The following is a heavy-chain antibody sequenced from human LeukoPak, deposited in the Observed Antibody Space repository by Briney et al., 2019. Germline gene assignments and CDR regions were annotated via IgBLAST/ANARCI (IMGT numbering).Heavy chain of an antibody. D-gene: IGHD5-18*01. CDR3: ASGYGSGWFDR. Sequence: PSETLSLTCTVSGGPINRGYWSWVRQHPGKGLEWIGHILYSGSTFYNPSLKSRLTISLDTSKNQFSLKLTSVTAADTAVYYCASGYGSGWFDRWGQGTLVSVSS. V-gene: IGHV4-30-4*08. CDR1: GGPINRGY. J-gene: IGHJ5*02. CDR2: ILYSGST.